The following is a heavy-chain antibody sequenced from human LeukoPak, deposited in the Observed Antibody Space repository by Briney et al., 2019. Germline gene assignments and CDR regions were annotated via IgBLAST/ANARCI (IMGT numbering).Heavy chain of an antibody. CDR1: GFTFSSYS. CDR2: IDTSGSYI. CDR3: ARGRSITLLRGVAMSDGFDI. D-gene: IGHD3-10*01. V-gene: IGHV3-21*01. Sequence: GGSLRLSCAASGFTFSSYSMNWVRQAPGKGLEWVSFIDTSGSYIYYGDSLKGRVTISRDNAKNSLYLQMNGLRAEDTAVYYCARGRSITLLRGVAMSDGFDIWGQGAMVTVSS. J-gene: IGHJ3*02.